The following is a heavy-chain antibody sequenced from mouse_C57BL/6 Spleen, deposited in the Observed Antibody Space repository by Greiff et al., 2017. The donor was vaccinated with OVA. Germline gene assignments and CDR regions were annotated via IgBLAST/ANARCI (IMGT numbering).Heavy chain of an antibody. V-gene: IGHV1-15*01. CDR3: TRGGYGSSYIAY. J-gene: IGHJ3*01. CDR1: GYTFTDYE. CDR2: IDPETGGT. Sequence: QVQLKESGAELVRPGASVTLSCKASGYTFTDYEMHWVKQTPVHGLEWIGAIDPETGGTAYNQKFKGKAILTADKSSSTAYMELRSLTSEDSAVYYCTRGGYGSSYIAYWGQGTLVTVSA. D-gene: IGHD1-1*01.